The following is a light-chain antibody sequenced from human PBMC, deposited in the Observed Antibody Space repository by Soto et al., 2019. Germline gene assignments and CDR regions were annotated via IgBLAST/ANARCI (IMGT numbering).Light chain of an antibody. J-gene: IGLJ2*01. CDR1: SSDVGGYNY. V-gene: IGLV2-14*01. Sequence: QSALTQPASVSGSPGQSITISCTGTSSDVGGYNYVSWYQQHPDKAPKLMIYEVSNRPSGVSNRFSGSKSGNTASLTISGLQAEDEADYYCSSYARGSTVIFGGGTKVNVL. CDR2: EVS. CDR3: SSYARGSTVI.